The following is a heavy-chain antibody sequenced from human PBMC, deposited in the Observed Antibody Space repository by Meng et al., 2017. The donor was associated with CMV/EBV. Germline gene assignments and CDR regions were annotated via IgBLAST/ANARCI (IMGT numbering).Heavy chain of an antibody. CDR3: AKDQRLRSSTSCFDY. V-gene: IGHV3-30*02. Sequence: SGFTFGSGGMNWGRQATGKGLEWVTCIRYDGNNKYYADTVKSRFTISRDNSKNTLYLQMNSLRAEDTAVYYCAKDQRLRSSTSCFDYWGQGTLVTVSS. CDR1: GFTFGSGG. D-gene: IGHD2-2*01. CDR2: IRYDGNNK. J-gene: IGHJ4*02.